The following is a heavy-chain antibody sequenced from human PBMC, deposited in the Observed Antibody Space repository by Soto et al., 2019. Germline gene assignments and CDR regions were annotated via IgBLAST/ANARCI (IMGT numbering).Heavy chain of an antibody. CDR3: ARHTSDTARWYYYYMDV. CDR1: GYNFTSYG. Sequence: GESLKISSKGSGYNFTSYGIGWVRQMPGKGLEWMGIIYPGDSDTRYSPSFQGQVTISADKSISTAYLQWSSLKASDTAMYYCARHTSDTARWYYYYMDVWGKGTTVTVSS. D-gene: IGHD5-18*01. V-gene: IGHV5-51*01. J-gene: IGHJ6*03. CDR2: IYPGDSDT.